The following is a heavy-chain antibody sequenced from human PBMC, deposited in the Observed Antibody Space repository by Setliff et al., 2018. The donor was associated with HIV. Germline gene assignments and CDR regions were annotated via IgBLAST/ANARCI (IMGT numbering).Heavy chain of an antibody. CDR2: IFHSRNT. CDR3: ARVQYHYVNNGDSYYFTH. J-gene: IGHJ4*01. Sequence: SETLSLTCTVSGDSMSSDNYFWVWVRQPPGKGLEWMGNIFHSRNTYYSPSLKSRVTMSLYTSMNQFSLKLTSVTAADTAVYYCARVQYHYVNNGDSYYFTHWGHGTLVTVSS. V-gene: IGHV4-39*01. CDR1: GDSMSSDNYF. D-gene: IGHD3-10*02.